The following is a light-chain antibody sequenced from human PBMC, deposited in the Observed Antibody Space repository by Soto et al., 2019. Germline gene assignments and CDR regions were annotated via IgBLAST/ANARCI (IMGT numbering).Light chain of an antibody. Sequence: IVMTQSPLSLPVTPGEPASISCRSSQSLLHDNGYNYLNWYLQKPGQSPQLLIYLGSDRSSGVTDRVSGSGSGTDFILTISRVEAEDVGVYYCMQALETPITFGQGTRLEIK. J-gene: IGKJ5*01. CDR3: MQALETPIT. CDR2: LGS. CDR1: QSLLHDNGYNY. V-gene: IGKV2-28*01.